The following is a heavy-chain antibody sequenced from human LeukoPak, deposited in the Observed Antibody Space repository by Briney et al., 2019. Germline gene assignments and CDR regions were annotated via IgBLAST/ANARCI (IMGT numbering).Heavy chain of an antibody. CDR3: ARDEVAYSRGEWDY. D-gene: IGHD6-19*01. CDR1: GYTFSSYE. V-gene: IGHV3-48*03. J-gene: IGHJ4*02. Sequence: GGSLRLSCADSGYTFSSYEMYWGRQAPGKGVEWGSYISSSGSTIYYADSVKGRFTISRDNAKNSLYLQINSLRAEDTAAYYCARDEVAYSRGEWDYWGQGTLVTVSS. CDR2: ISSSGSTI.